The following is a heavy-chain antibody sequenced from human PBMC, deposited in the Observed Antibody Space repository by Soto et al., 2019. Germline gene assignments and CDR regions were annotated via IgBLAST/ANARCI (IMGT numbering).Heavy chain of an antibody. CDR1: GGTFSSYA. V-gene: IGHV1-69*01. CDR2: IIPIFGTA. J-gene: IGHJ4*02. D-gene: IGHD2-2*01. Sequence: QVQLVQSGAEVKKPGSSVKVSCKASGGTFSSYAISWVRQAPGQGREWMGEIIPIFGTANYAQKFQGRLTITADEATGTAYMELSSLRSEDTAVYYCASDRDCSSTSCYREPVSFFDYWGQGTLVTVSS. CDR3: ASDRDCSSTSCYREPVSFFDY.